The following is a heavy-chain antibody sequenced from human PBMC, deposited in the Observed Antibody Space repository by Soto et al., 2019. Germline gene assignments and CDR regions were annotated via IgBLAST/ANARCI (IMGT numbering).Heavy chain of an antibody. D-gene: IGHD4-17*01. CDR2: VNPNSGGT. CDR1: GYTFTGYY. CDR3: ARDLGDGDYYFDY. Sequence: QVQLVQSGAEVKKPGASVKVSCKASGYTFTGYYMHWVRQAPGQGLEWMGWVNPNSGGTNYAQKFQGWVTMTRDTSISTAYMELSRLRSDDTAVYYCARDLGDGDYYFDYWGQGTLVTVSS. J-gene: IGHJ4*02. V-gene: IGHV1-2*04.